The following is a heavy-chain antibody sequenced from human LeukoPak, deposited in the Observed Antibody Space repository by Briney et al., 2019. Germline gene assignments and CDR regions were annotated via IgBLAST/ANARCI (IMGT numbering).Heavy chain of an antibody. CDR1: GGSFSGYY. J-gene: IGHJ5*02. Sequence: SETLSLTCAVYGGSFSGYYWSWIRQPPGKGLEGIGEINHSGSTNYNPSLKSRVTISVDTSKNQFSLKLSSVTAADTAVYYCARGRRKYYYDSSGCIDPWGQGTLVTVSS. D-gene: IGHD3-22*01. V-gene: IGHV4-34*01. CDR2: INHSGST. CDR3: ARGRRKYYYDSSGCIDP.